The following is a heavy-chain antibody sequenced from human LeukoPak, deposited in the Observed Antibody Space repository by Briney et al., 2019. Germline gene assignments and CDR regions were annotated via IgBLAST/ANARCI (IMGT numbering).Heavy chain of an antibody. CDR2: ISYDGSNK. V-gene: IGHV3-30*18. CDR1: GFTFSSYG. D-gene: IGHD2-2*01. Sequence: GGSLRLSCAASGFTFSSYGMHWARQAPGKGLEWVAVISYDGSNKYYADSVKGRFTISRDNSKNTLYLQMNSLRAEDTAVYYCAKESTRWGQGTLVTVSS. J-gene: IGHJ4*02. CDR3: AKESTR.